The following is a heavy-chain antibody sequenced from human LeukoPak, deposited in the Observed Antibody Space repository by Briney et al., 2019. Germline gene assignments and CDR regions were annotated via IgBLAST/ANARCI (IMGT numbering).Heavy chain of an antibody. J-gene: IGHJ4*02. Sequence: SETLSLTCTVSGGPISSLYWSWLRQPAGKGLEWIGRIYTSGSNNYNPSLKSRVTMSVDTSKNQFSLNLGSVTAADTALYYCARVGAYDRSGYYSYFDYWGQGTLVTVSS. D-gene: IGHD3-22*01. CDR1: GGPISSLY. CDR2: IYTSGSN. CDR3: ARVGAYDRSGYYSYFDY. V-gene: IGHV4-4*07.